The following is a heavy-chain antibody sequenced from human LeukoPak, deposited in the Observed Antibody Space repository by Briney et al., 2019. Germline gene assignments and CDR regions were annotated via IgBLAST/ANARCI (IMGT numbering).Heavy chain of an antibody. CDR1: GFTFSSYA. CDR3: AKTNDFWSGYSDY. CDR2: IGGSGGST. D-gene: IGHD3-3*01. V-gene: IGHV3-23*01. J-gene: IGHJ4*02. Sequence: GGSLRLSCAASGFTFSSYAMSWVRQAPGKGLEWVSAIGGSGGSTYYADSVKGRFTISRDNSKNTLYLQMNSLRAEDTAVYYCAKTNDFWSGYSDYWGQGTLVTASS.